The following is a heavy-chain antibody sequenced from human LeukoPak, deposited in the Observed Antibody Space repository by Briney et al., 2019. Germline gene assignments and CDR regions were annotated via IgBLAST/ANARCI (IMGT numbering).Heavy chain of an antibody. D-gene: IGHD3-3*01. CDR1: GFTFSSYW. V-gene: IGHV3-7*01. CDR3: ARDLGYDFWSGYYTGWFDP. CDR2: IKQDGSEK. Sequence: GGSLRLSCAASGFTFSSYWMNWVRQAPEKGLEWVANIKQDGSEKYYVDSVKGRFTISRDNAKNSLYLQMNSLRAEGTAVYYCARDLGYDFWSGYYTGWFDPWGQGTLVTVSS. J-gene: IGHJ5*02.